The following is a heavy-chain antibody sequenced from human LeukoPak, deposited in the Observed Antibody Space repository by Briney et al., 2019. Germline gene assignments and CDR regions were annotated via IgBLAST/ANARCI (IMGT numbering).Heavy chain of an antibody. CDR3: ARHSSGYDILTGYYLPDWFDP. CDR1: GYSISSGYY. Sequence: PSETLSLTCTVSGYSISSGYYWGWIRQPPGKGLEWIGYIYYSGSTNYNPSLKSRVTISVDTSKNQFSLKLSSVTAADTAVYYCARHSSGYDILTGYYLPDWFDPWGQGTLVTVSS. CDR2: IYYSGST. V-gene: IGHV4-61*01. D-gene: IGHD3-9*01. J-gene: IGHJ5*02.